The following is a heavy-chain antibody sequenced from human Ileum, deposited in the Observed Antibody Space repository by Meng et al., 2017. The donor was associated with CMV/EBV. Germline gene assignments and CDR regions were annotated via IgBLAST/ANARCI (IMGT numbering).Heavy chain of an antibody. Sequence: CAVSGGSLAGYYCSWIRQPPGKGLGWIKEIHCSTSTNYNPSLKGRITISVDMSKHPFSLTMSSLPAADTAVYYCARRVGSAKYYFDYWSQVPLFPFSS. CDR2: IHCSTST. CDR1: GGSLAGYY. J-gene: IGHJ4*02. CDR3: ARRVGSAKYYFDY. D-gene: IGHD3-10*01. V-gene: IGHV4-34*01.